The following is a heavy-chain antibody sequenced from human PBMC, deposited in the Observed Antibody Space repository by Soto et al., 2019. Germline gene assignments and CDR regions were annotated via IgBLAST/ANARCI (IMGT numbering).Heavy chain of an antibody. J-gene: IGHJ4*02. CDR3: ARALVLGAATTSH. Sequence: QVQLLESGGGLVKPGGSLRLSCVGSGFTSTDYYLSWIRQSPGKGLEWVSYISPWSNVTDYGCSVKGRFTIARDNTRNSLYVQMNSLTPEDTAVYYCARALVLGAATTSHWGQGALLSVSP. CDR2: ISPWSNVT. D-gene: IGHD1-26*01. CDR1: GFTSTDYY. V-gene: IGHV3-11*05.